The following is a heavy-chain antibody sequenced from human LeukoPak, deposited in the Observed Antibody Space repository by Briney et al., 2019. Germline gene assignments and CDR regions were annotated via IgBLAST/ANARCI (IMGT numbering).Heavy chain of an antibody. V-gene: IGHV3-48*01. CDR3: ARLWGTYYYDSSGYRGAFDI. CDR2: ISSSSSTI. CDR1: GFTFSSYS. Sequence: PGGSLRLSCAASGFTFSSYSMNWVRQAPGKGLEWVSYISSSSSTIYYADSVKGRFTISRDNAKNSLYLQMNSLRAEDTAVYYCARLWGTYYYDSSGYRGAFDIWGQGTMVTVSS. J-gene: IGHJ3*02. D-gene: IGHD3-22*01.